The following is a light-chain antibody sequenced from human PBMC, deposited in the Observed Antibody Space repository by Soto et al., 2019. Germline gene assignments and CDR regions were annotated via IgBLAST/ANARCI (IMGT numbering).Light chain of an antibody. CDR2: GNG. Sequence: QSVLTQPPSVSGAPGQRVTISCTGSSSNIGAGHDVHWYQQLPGTAPKLLIYGNGNRPSGVPDRFSGSKSGTSASLAISGLQSEDEADYYCSSYTTINTLFFVFGNGTKVTVL. V-gene: IGLV1-40*01. J-gene: IGLJ1*01. CDR1: SSNIGAGHD. CDR3: SSYTTINTLFFV.